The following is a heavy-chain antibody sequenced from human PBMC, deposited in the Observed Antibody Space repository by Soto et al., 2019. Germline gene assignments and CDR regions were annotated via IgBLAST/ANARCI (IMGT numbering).Heavy chain of an antibody. V-gene: IGHV1-3*01. CDR2: INAGNGNT. Sequence: VKVSCKTSGYSFTNYATHWVRQAPGQRLEWMGWINAGNGNTKYSQKFQGRVTITRDTSANTAYMDLSSLTFEDTAVYYCARGWGGIATAGSRLDFWGQGALVTVSS. CDR3: ARGWGGIATAGSRLDF. D-gene: IGHD6-13*01. CDR1: GYSFTNYA. J-gene: IGHJ4*02.